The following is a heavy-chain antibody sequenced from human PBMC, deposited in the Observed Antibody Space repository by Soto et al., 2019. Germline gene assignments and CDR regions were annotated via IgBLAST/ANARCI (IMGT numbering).Heavy chain of an antibody. Sequence: PSETLSLTCTVSGGSISSYYWSWIRQPPGKGLEWIGYIYYSGSTNYNPSLKSRVTISVDTSKNQFSLKLSSVTAADTAVYYCARDLVYGTAFDMWGQGTMVT. V-gene: IGHV4-59*01. J-gene: IGHJ3*02. D-gene: IGHD4-17*01. CDR2: IYYSGST. CDR1: GGSISSYY. CDR3: ARDLVYGTAFDM.